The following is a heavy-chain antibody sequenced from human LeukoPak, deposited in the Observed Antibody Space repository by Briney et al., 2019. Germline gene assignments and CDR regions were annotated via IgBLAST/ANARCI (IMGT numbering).Heavy chain of an antibody. CDR2: TNPNSGGT. J-gene: IGHJ6*03. Sequence: ASVKVSCKASGYTFTGNYMHWVRQAPGQGLEWMGWTNPNSGGTNYAQKFQGRVTMTRDTSISTAYMELSRLRSDDTAVYYCARVPAYYYYMDVWGKGTTVTVSS. V-gene: IGHV1-2*02. CDR3: ARVPAYYYYMDV. CDR1: GYTFTGNY.